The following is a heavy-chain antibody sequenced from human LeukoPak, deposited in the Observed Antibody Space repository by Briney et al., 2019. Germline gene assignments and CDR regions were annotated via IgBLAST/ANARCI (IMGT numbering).Heavy chain of an antibody. CDR2: MNPNSCNT. D-gene: IGHD3-3*01. CDR3: ARGLGLRFLEWLRPNWFDP. V-gene: IGHV1-8*01. Sequence: AASVKVSCKASGYTFTSYDINWVRQATGQGLEWMGWMNPNSCNTGYAQKFQGRVTMTRNTSISTAYMELSSLRSEDTAVYYCARGLGLRFLEWLRPNWFDPWGQGTLVTVSS. J-gene: IGHJ5*02. CDR1: GYTFTSYD.